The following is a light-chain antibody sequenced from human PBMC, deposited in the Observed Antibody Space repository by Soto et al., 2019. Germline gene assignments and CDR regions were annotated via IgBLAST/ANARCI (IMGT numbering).Light chain of an antibody. J-gene: IGLJ1*01. CDR3: SSYTSTSTRV. CDR1: SSDVGGSDH. V-gene: IGLV2-14*03. CDR2: DVS. Sequence: QSVLTQPASVSGSPGQSITVSCTGTSSDVGGSDHVNWYQQHPGKAPKLMIFDVSNRPSGVSTRFSGSKSGNTASLTISGLQAEDEADYYCSSYTSTSTRVFGTGTKLTVL.